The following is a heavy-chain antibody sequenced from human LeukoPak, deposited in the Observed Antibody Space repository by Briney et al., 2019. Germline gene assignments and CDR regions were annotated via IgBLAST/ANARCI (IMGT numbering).Heavy chain of an antibody. J-gene: IGHJ6*02. Sequence: GGSLRLSCVASGFTFSSYVMSWVRQAPGKGLEWVSAISGSGGSTYYADSVKGRFTISRDNSKNTLYLQMNSLRAEDTAVYYCATLSTYYDFWSTINYYYYGMDVWGQGTTVTVSS. CDR2: ISGSGGST. CDR3: ATLSTYYDFWSTINYYYYGMDV. CDR1: GFTFSSYV. D-gene: IGHD3-3*01. V-gene: IGHV3-23*01.